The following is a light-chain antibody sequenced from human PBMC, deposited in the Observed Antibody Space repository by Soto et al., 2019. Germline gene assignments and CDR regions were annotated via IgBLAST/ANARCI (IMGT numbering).Light chain of an antibody. J-gene: IGKJ1*01. CDR3: KQYHSYWT. CDR1: QSISSW. CDR2: DAS. Sequence: DIQMTQSPSTLSAFVGDRVTITCRASQSISSWLAWYQQKPGKAPKLLIYDASSLESGVQQRFSGSGSGTEFTLTIRSLQTDDFSTYYCKQYHSYWTFGQGTKVDIK. V-gene: IGKV1-5*01.